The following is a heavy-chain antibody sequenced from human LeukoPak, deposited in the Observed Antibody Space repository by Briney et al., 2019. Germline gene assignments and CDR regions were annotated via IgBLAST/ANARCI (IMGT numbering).Heavy chain of an antibody. V-gene: IGHV1-46*01. Sequence: GASVRVSFTASGYTFTIDYMNWVRQAPGQGLEWMGIIHPSGGSTSYAQKFQGRVTMTRDTSTSTVYMELSSLRSEDTAVYYCARGSSGWYLGYWGQGTLVTVSS. J-gene: IGHJ4*02. D-gene: IGHD6-19*01. CDR1: GYTFTIDY. CDR2: IHPSGGST. CDR3: ARGSSGWYLGY.